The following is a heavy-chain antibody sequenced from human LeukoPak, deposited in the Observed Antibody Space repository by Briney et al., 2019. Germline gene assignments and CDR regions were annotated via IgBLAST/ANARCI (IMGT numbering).Heavy chain of an antibody. J-gene: IGHJ4*02. V-gene: IGHV1-24*01. CDR3: ATLLRSSYCGGDCYSLDY. D-gene: IGHD2-21*02. Sequence: GASVKVSCKVSGYTLTELSMRWVRQAPGKGLEWMGGFDPEDGETIYAQKFQGRVTMTEDTSTDTAYMELSSLRSEDTAVYYCATLLRSSYCGGDCYSLDYWGQGTLVTVSS. CDR1: GYTLTELS. CDR2: FDPEDGET.